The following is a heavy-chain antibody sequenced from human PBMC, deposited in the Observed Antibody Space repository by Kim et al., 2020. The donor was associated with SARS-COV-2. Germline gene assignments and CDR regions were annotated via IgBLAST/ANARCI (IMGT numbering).Heavy chain of an antibody. D-gene: IGHD6-6*01. CDR1: GGSFSGYY. Sequence: SETLSLTCAVYGGSFSGYYWSWIRQPPGKGLEWIGEINHSGSTNYNPSLKSRVTISVDTSKNQFSLKLSSVTAADTAVYYCARGGFYIAARVVDYWGQGTLVTVSS. CDR2: INHSGST. CDR3: ARGGFYIAARVVDY. V-gene: IGHV4-34*01. J-gene: IGHJ4*02.